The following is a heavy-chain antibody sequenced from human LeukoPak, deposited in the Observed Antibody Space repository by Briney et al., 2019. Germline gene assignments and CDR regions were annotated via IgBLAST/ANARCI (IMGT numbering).Heavy chain of an antibody. CDR2: ISSSSSTI. Sequence: GGSLRLSCAVSGFTFSSYSMNWVRQAPGKGLEWVSYISSSSSTIYYADSVKGRFTISRDNAKNSLYLQMNSLRAEDTAVYYCARDPFGSYWGQGTLVTVSS. CDR1: GFTFSSYS. J-gene: IGHJ4*02. D-gene: IGHD3-16*01. CDR3: ARDPFGSY. V-gene: IGHV3-48*04.